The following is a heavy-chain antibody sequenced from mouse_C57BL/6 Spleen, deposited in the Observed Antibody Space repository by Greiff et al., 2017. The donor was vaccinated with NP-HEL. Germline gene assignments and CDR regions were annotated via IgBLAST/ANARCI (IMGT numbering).Heavy chain of an antibody. CDR3: AREGTVVATDY. J-gene: IGHJ2*01. CDR1: GYAFSSYW. D-gene: IGHD1-1*01. Sequence: VQLQQSGAELVKPGASVKISCKASGYAFSSYWMNWVKQRPGKGLEWIGQIYPGDGDTNYNGKFKGKATLTADKSSSTAYMQLSSLTSEDSAVYFCAREGTVVATDYWGQGTTLTVSS. CDR2: IYPGDGDT. V-gene: IGHV1-80*01.